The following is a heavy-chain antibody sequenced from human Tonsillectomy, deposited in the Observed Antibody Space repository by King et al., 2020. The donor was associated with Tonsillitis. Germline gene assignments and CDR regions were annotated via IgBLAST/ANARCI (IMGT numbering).Heavy chain of an antibody. CDR3: AKDLNYFDILTGYFDN. V-gene: IGHV3-9*01. CDR2: ISWNSGNI. J-gene: IGHJ4*02. D-gene: IGHD3-9*01. CDR1: GFTFDDYV. Sequence: QLVQSGGGLVQPGRSLRLSCAASGFTFDDYVMHWVRQAPGKGLEWVSGISWNSGNIGYADSVKGRFTISRDNAKNSLYLQMNSLRAEDTALYYCAKDLNYFDILTGYFDNWGQGTLVTVSS.